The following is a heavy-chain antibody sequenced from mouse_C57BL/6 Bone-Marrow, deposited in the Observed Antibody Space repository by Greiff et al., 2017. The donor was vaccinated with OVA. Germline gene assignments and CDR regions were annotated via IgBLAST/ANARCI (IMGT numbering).Heavy chain of an antibody. J-gene: IGHJ4*01. CDR2: INPYNGGT. CDR3: ASGYYGSSIAMDY. D-gene: IGHD1-1*01. CDR1: GYTFTDYY. Sequence: VQLKQSGPVLVKPGASVKMSCKASGYTFTDYYMNWVKQSHGKSLEWIGVINPYNGGTSYNQKFKGKATLTVDKSSSTAYMELNSLTSEDSAVYYCASGYYGSSIAMDYWGQGTSVTVSS. V-gene: IGHV1-19*01.